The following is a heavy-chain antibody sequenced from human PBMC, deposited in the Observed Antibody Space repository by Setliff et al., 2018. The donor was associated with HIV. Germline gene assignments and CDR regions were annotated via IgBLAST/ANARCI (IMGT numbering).Heavy chain of an antibody. V-gene: IGHV4-38-2*02. CDR2: IHHSGTT. Sequence: SETLSLTCAVSGYSISSGYYWAWIRQSPGKGLDWIGSIHHSGTTYYNPSLKSRVTISVDTTTNQVSLQVNSVTAVDTAVYYCARDRIPSKWLLESDYWGQGTLVTVSS. CDR3: ARDRIPSKWLLESDY. D-gene: IGHD3-22*01. J-gene: IGHJ4*02. CDR1: GYSISSGYY.